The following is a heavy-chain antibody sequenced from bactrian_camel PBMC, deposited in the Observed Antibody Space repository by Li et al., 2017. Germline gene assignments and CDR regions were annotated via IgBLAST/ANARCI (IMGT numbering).Heavy chain of an antibody. Sequence: VQLVESGGDLVQPGGSLRLSCAASGFTSRRYGMMWVRQAPGKGLEWVSGISKGADYILYADSVKGQFTISRDNAGDTVYLQMNSLKPEDTALYYCARDYGDWYVYWGQGT. CDR3: ARDYGDWYVY. CDR1: GFTSRRYG. J-gene: IGHJ4*01. CDR2: ISKGADYI. V-gene: IGHV3S40*01. D-gene: IGHD1*01.